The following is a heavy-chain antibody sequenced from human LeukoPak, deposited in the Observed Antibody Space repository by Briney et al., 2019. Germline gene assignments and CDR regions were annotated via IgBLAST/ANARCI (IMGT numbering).Heavy chain of an antibody. Sequence: PSETLSLTCTVSGGSISSGDYYWSWIRQPPGKGLEWIGEINHSGSTNYNPSLKSRVTISVDTSKNQFSLKLSSVTAADTAVYYCARVYYDILTGYCYFDYWGQGTLVTVSS. V-gene: IGHV4-39*07. CDR2: INHSGST. CDR1: GGSISSGDYY. CDR3: ARVYYDILTGYCYFDY. D-gene: IGHD3-9*01. J-gene: IGHJ4*02.